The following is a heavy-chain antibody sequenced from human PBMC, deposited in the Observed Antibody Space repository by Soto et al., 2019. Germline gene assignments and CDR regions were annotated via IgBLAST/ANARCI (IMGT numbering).Heavy chain of an antibody. CDR2: IWYDGSNK. Sequence: GGSLRLSCAASGFTFSSYGMHWVRQAPGKGLEWVAVIWYDGSNKYYADSVKGRFTISRDNSKNTLYLQMNSLRAEDTAVYYCARDKPVVVLDYWGQGTLVTVSS. CDR3: ARDKPVVVLDY. V-gene: IGHV3-33*01. J-gene: IGHJ4*02. CDR1: GFTFSSYG. D-gene: IGHD3-22*01.